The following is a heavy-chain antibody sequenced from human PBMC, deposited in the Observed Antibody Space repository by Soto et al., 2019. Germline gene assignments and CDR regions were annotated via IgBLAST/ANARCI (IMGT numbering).Heavy chain of an antibody. D-gene: IGHD4-17*01. CDR1: GYTFTSYG. Sequence: QVQLVQSGAEVKKPGASVKVSCKASGYTFTSYGISWVRQAPGQGLEWMGWISAYNGNTNYAQKLQGRVTMTTDTSTSTAYMELGSLRSVDEAVYYCARAPGGDYPMGAFDIWGQGTMVTVSS. V-gene: IGHV1-18*01. CDR3: ARAPGGDYPMGAFDI. CDR2: ISAYNGNT. J-gene: IGHJ3*02.